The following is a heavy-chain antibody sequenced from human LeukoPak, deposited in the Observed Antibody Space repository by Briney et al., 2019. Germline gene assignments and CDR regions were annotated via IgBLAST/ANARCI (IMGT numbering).Heavy chain of an antibody. V-gene: IGHV3-23*01. CDR1: GFAFSSYG. CDR3: AREGYCSGGSCYSLGY. CDR2: IGESGGST. J-gene: IGHJ4*02. D-gene: IGHD2-15*01. Sequence: GGTLRLSCAASGFAFSSYGMSWVRQAPGKGLEWVATIGESGGSTYYADSVKGRFTISRDNSKNTLYLQMNSLRAEDTAVYYCAREGYCSGGSCYSLGYWGQGTLVTVSS.